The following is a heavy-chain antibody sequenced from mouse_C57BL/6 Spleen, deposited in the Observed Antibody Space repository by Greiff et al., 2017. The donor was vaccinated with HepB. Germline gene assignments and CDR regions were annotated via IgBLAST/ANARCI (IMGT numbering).Heavy chain of an antibody. D-gene: IGHD1-1*01. Sequence: QVQLKQPGAELVMPGASVKLSCKASGYTFTSYWMHWVKQRPGQGLEWIGEIDPSDSYTNYNQKFKGKSTLTVDKSSSTAYMQLSSLTSEDSAVYYCARGHYYGSLDYWGQGTTLTVSS. CDR3: ARGHYYGSLDY. CDR2: IDPSDSYT. V-gene: IGHV1-69*01. CDR1: GYTFTSYW. J-gene: IGHJ2*01.